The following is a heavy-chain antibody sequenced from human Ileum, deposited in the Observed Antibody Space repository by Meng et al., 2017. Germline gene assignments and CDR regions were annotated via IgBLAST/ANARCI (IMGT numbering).Heavy chain of an antibody. D-gene: IGHD1-26*01. CDR2: ISSSGSTI. CDR3: TRDLGASTWGAGYYES. Sequence: GGSLRLSCAASGFRFSNYEMSWVRQAPGKGLEWVSYISSSGSTINYADSVQGRFTISRDNVKNSLYLQMSSLRDEDTAVYYCTRDLGASTWGAGYYESWGQGTLVTVSS. CDR1: GFRFSNYE. V-gene: IGHV3-48*03. J-gene: IGHJ4*02.